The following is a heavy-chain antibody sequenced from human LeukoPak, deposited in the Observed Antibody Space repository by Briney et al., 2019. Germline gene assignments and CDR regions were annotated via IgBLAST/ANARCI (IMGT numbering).Heavy chain of an antibody. CDR2: IIPILGIA. D-gene: IGHD2-8*01. CDR1: GGTFTSYT. CDR3: AYCTNGVCYRGGVYGMDV. V-gene: IGHV1-69*10. J-gene: IGHJ6*02. Sequence: ASVKVSCKASGGTFTSYTISWVRQAPGQGLEWMGGIIPILGIANYAQKFQGRVTITADKSTSTAYMEPSSLRSEDTAVYYCAYCTNGVCYRGGVYGMDVWGQGTTVTVSS.